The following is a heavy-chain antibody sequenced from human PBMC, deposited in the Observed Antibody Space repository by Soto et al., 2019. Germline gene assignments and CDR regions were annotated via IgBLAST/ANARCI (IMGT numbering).Heavy chain of an antibody. CDR2: IYYSGST. D-gene: IGHD3-10*01. CDR1: GGSISSGGYY. CDR3: ARTNYYGSGSYYIDP. J-gene: IGHJ5*02. Sequence: QVQLQESGPGLVKPSQTLSLTCTVSGGSISSGGYYWSWIRQHPGKGLEWIGYIYYSGSTYYNPSLKSRVTISVDTSKNQYTLKLSSVTAADTAVYYCARTNYYGSGSYYIDPWGQGTLVTVSS. V-gene: IGHV4-31*03.